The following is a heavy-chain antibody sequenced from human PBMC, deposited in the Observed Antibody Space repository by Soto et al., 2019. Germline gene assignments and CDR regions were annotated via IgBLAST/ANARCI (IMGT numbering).Heavy chain of an antibody. J-gene: IGHJ4*02. V-gene: IGHV1-3*01. D-gene: IGHD1-26*01. CDR2: MSASSGNT. CDR3: ARDSPSPPYFLDY. Sequence: ASVKVSCKASGYTFTSYAMHWVRQAPGQSLEWMGWMSASSGNTGYAQKFQGRVTLTRDTSMNTAYMELRSLTFEDTAVYYCARDSPSPPYFLDYWGQGTLVTVSS. CDR1: GYTFTSYA.